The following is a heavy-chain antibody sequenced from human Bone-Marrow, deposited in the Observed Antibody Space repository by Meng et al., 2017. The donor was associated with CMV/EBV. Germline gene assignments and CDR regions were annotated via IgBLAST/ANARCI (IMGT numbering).Heavy chain of an antibody. D-gene: IGHD4-11*01. CDR2: INPSGGST. CDR1: GYTFTSYG. J-gene: IGHJ4*02. CDR3: ARVDYTRPFAY. V-gene: IGHV1-2*02. Sequence: ASVKVSCKASGYTFTSYGISWVRQAPGQGLEWMGIINPSGGSTNYAQKFQGRVTMTRDTSISTAYMELSRLRSDDTAVYYCARVDYTRPFAYWGQGTLVTVSS.